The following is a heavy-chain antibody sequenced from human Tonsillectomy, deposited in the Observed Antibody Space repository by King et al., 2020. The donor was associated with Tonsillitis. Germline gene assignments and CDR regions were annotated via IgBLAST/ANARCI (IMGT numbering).Heavy chain of an antibody. V-gene: IGHV3-30-3*01. CDR2: ISYDGSNK. D-gene: IGHD6-19*01. CDR3: ARDPYSSGWLTVGYFDY. J-gene: IGHJ4*02. Sequence: VQLVESGGGVVQPGRSLRLSCAASGFTFSSYTMHWVRQAPGKGLEGVAVISYDGSNKYYAVSVKGRFTISRDNSKNTLYLQMNSLRADETAVYYCARDPYSSGWLTVGYFDYWGQGTLVTVSS. CDR1: GFTFSSYT.